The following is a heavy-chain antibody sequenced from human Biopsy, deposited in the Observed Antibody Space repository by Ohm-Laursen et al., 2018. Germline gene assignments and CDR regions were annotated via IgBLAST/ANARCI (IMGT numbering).Heavy chain of an antibody. CDR2: INSDGSST. V-gene: IGHV3-74*01. Sequence: SLRLSCSASGFTFSGFSMNWVRQAPGKGLEWVSRINSDGSSTNYADAVKGRFTISRDNAKNTVFLQMNSLRAEDTAVYYCTRAEAGSGSLLYFDYWGQGTLVTVSS. CDR1: GFTFSGFS. J-gene: IGHJ4*02. D-gene: IGHD3-10*01. CDR3: TRAEAGSGSLLYFDY.